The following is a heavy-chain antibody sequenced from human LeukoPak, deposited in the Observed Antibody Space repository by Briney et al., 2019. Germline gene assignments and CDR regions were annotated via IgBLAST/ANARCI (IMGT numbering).Heavy chain of an antibody. CDR2: IYWDDDK. Sequence: SGPTLVKPTQTLTLTCTFSGFSLSTRGVGVGWIRQPPGKALEWLALIYWDDDKSYSPSLKSRLTITKDISKNQVVLTMTNMDSVDTATYYCAHRRTFSVRYFDWLLSRLVNVQGFDPWGQGTLVTVSS. D-gene: IGHD3-9*01. CDR3: AHRRTFSVRYFDWLLSRLVNVQGFDP. V-gene: IGHV2-5*02. J-gene: IGHJ5*02. CDR1: GFSLSTRGVG.